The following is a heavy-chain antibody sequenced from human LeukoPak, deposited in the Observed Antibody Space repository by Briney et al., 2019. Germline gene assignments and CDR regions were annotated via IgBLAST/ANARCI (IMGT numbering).Heavy chain of an antibody. Sequence: GGSLRLSCAASGFTFSDSWMSWVRQTPGKGLEWVANLNKAGSQKHYVDSVKGRFTISRDNGKNTLYLQMNGLRVEDTAVYYCARELVVGPAEYFHHWGQGTLVTVSS. J-gene: IGHJ1*01. CDR3: ARELVVGPAEYFHH. V-gene: IGHV3-7*01. CDR1: GFTFSDSW. D-gene: IGHD2-8*02. CDR2: LNKAGSQK.